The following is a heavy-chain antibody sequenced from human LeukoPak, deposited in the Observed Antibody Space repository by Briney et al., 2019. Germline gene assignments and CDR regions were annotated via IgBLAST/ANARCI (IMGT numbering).Heavy chain of an antibody. CDR2: ISYDGSKK. V-gene: IGHV3-30*03. Sequence: TGGSLRLSCAASGFSFSSYGMHWVRQAPGKGLEWAAVISYDGSKKYYADSVKGRFTISRDNSKNTLYLQMDSLRAEDTAVYYCAREVLGAIMYDYWGQGTLVSVSS. CDR3: AREVLGAIMYDY. J-gene: IGHJ4*02. D-gene: IGHD1-26*01. CDR1: GFSFSSYG.